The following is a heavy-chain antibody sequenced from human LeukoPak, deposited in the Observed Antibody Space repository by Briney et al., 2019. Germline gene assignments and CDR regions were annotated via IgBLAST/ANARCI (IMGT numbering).Heavy chain of an antibody. Sequence: GASVTVSCTAFGYTLSSHAMNWVRQAPGQGLELMGWINTNTGIPTYAQGFAGRFVFSLDTSVTTAYLQITSLKAEDTAVYYCARDLVSAGFDIWGQGTMVTVSS. CDR3: ARDLVSAGFDI. J-gene: IGHJ3*02. D-gene: IGHD6-6*01. CDR2: INTNTGIP. V-gene: IGHV7-4-1*02. CDR1: GYTLSSHA.